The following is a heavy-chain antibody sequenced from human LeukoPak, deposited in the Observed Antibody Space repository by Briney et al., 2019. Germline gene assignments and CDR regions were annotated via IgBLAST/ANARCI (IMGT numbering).Heavy chain of an antibody. Sequence: SETLSLTSIVSGGSISSYYWSWIRQPPGKGLEWIGYIYYSGSTNYNPSLKSRVTISVDTSKNQLSLKLSSVTAADTAVYYCARDSGFWSGYTRYYYFDYWGQGTLVTVSS. CDR2: IYYSGST. D-gene: IGHD3-3*01. CDR1: GGSISSYY. CDR3: ARDSGFWSGYTRYYYFDY. J-gene: IGHJ4*02. V-gene: IGHV4-59*01.